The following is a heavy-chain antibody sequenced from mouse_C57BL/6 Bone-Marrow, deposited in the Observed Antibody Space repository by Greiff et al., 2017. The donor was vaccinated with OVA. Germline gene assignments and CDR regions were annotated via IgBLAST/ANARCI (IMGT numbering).Heavy chain of an antibody. D-gene: IGHD2-3*01. CDR1: GYTFTDYY. Sequence: VQRVESGAELVRPGASVKLSCKASGYTFTDYYINWVKQRPGQGLEWIARIYPGSGNTYYNEKFKGKATLTAEKSSSTAYMQLSSLTSEDSAVYFCARQDGYWFAYWGQGTLVTVSA. CDR3: ARQDGYWFAY. CDR2: IYPGSGNT. V-gene: IGHV1-76*01. J-gene: IGHJ3*01.